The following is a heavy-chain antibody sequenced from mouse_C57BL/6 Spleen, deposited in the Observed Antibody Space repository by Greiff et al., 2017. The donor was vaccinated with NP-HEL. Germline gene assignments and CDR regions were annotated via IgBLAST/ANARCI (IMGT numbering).Heavy chain of an antibody. CDR3: ARVGYYYGSSYVGDY. CDR2: IDPSDSET. D-gene: IGHD1-1*01. J-gene: IGHJ2*01. CDR1: GYTFTSYW. Sequence: QVQLQQPGAELVRPGSSVKLSCKASGYTFTSYWMHWVKQRPIQGLEWIGNIDPSDSETHYNQKFKDKATLTVDKSSSTAYMQLSSLTSEDSAVYYCARVGYYYGSSYVGDYWGQGTTLTVSS. V-gene: IGHV1-52*01.